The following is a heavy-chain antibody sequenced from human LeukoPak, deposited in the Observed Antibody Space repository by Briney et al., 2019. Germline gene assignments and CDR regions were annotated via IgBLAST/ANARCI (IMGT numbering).Heavy chain of an antibody. D-gene: IGHD6-13*01. V-gene: IGHV3-23*01. Sequence: QPGGSLRLSCAASGFTFSSYAMSWVRQAPGNGLEWVSAISGSGGSTYYADSVKGRFTISRDNTKNTLYLQMNSLRAEDTAVYYCAKDRISSWALRGGGGLDYWGQGTLVTVSS. J-gene: IGHJ4*02. CDR2: ISGSGGST. CDR3: AKDRISSWALRGGGGLDY. CDR1: GFTFSSYA.